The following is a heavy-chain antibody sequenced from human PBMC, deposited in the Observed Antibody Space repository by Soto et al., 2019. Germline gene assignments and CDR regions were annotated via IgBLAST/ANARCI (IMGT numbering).Heavy chain of an antibody. J-gene: IGHJ4*02. CDR3: AHKGGGDRILDY. CDR2: IYWDGYK. Sequence: QITLKESGPTLVKPTQTLTLTCAFSGFSLRTSGVGVGWIRQPPGKALEWLALIYWDGYKHYSPSLKSRLTITEDTSKNQVGLTTPNMDPVDTATYYCAHKGGGDRILDYWGQGTLVTVSS. CDR1: GFSLRTSGVG. V-gene: IGHV2-5*02. D-gene: IGHD3-16*01.